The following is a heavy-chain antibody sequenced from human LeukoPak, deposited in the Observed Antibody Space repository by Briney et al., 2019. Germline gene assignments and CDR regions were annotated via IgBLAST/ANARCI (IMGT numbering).Heavy chain of an antibody. V-gene: IGHV1-2*02. Sequence: GASVEVSCKASGYTFTGYYMHWVRQAPAQGLEWMGWIDPNSGGTNYAQKFQGRVTMTRDTSISTAYLELSGLRSDDTAVYYCARDPANTYYSDPWGQGTLVTVSS. CDR1: GYTFTGYY. J-gene: IGHJ4*02. CDR3: ARDPANTYYSDP. CDR2: IDPNSGGT. D-gene: IGHD3-22*01.